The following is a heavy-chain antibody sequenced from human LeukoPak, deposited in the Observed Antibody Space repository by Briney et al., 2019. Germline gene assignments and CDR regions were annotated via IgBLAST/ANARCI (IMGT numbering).Heavy chain of an antibody. CDR3: GRWRESSNWPPGYLQY. D-gene: IGHD4-11*01. CDR2: ISAYNGNT. CDR1: GFTFTSFG. Sequence: ASVKVSCTASGFTFTSFGFSWVRQAPGQGLEWMGWISAYNGNTNYAQSLQGRVTMTTDASTSTVYMELRSLRSDDTAMYYCGRWRESSNWPPGYLQYWGQGTLVIVSS. V-gene: IGHV1-18*01. J-gene: IGHJ1*01.